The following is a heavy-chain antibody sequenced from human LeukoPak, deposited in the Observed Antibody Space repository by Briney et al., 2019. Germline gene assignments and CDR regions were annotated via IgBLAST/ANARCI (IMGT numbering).Heavy chain of an antibody. D-gene: IGHD4-17*01. J-gene: IGHJ4*02. CDR2: ISGSGGST. Sequence: GGSLRLSCAASGFTFSSYAMSWVRQAPGKGLEWVSAISGSGGSTYYADSVKGRFTISRDNSKNTLYLLMNSLRAEDTAVYYCAKTGDDYGDRDFDYWGQGTLVTVSS. V-gene: IGHV3-23*01. CDR3: AKTGDDYGDRDFDY. CDR1: GFTFSSYA.